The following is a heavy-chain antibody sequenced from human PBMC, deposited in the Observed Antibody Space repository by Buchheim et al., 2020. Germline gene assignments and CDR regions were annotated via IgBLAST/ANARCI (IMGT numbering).Heavy chain of an antibody. CDR2: ISYDGSNT. J-gene: IGHJ4*02. D-gene: IGHD3-10*01. CDR1: GFTFSSYG. CDR3: AKVLEPSYGSGSYGY. Sequence: QVQLVESGGGVVQPGRSLRLSCAASGFTFSSYGMHWVRQAPGQGLEWVAVISYDGSNTYYADSLKGRFTISRDNSKNTLYLQMNSLRAEDTAVYYWAKVLEPSYGSGSYGYWGQGTL. V-gene: IGHV3-30*18.